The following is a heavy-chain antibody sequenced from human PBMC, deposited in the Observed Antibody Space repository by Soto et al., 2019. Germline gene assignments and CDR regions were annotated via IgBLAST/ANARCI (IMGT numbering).Heavy chain of an antibody. D-gene: IGHD1-26*01. CDR2: ISAYNGNT. V-gene: IGHV1-18*04. CDR1: GYTFTSYG. CDR3: ARSFRIVGATRAFDY. Sequence: ASVKVSCKASGYTFTSYGISWVRQAPGQGLEWMGWISAYNGNTNYAQKLQGRVTMTTDTSTSTAYMELRSLRSDDTAVYYCARSFRIVGATRAFDYWGQGTLVTVSS. J-gene: IGHJ4*02.